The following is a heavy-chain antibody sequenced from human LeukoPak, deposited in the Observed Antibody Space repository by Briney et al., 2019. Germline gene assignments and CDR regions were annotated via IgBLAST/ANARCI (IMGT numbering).Heavy chain of an antibody. V-gene: IGHV5-51*01. CDR3: ARQVGKILTVTPRYFDN. CDR1: GYTFTDYW. Sequence: LGESLKISCKASGYTFTDYWIGWVRQMPGKGLEWMGIVWPDDSDTRYSSSFQGQVTISADKPTTPAYLQWSSLKASDTAIYYCARQVGKILTVTPRYFDNWGQGTLVTVSS. D-gene: IGHD4-11*01. J-gene: IGHJ4*02. CDR2: VWPDDSDT.